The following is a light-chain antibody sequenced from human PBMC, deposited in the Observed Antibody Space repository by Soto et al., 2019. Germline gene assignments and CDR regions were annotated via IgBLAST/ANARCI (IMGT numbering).Light chain of an antibody. CDR3: QQYYSHYS. Sequence: DIPMTQSPSTLSASVGARVTITCRASQSISSWLAWYQQKPGKAPKLLIYKASNLQSGVPSRFSGSGSGTEFTLAISSLQPDDVVTYYCQQYYSHYSFGQGTKLEIK. J-gene: IGKJ2*01. CDR2: KAS. CDR1: QSISSW. V-gene: IGKV1-5*03.